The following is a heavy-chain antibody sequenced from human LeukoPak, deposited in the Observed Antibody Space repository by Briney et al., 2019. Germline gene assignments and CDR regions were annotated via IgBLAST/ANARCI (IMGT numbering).Heavy chain of an antibody. Sequence: GGSLRLSCAASGFIFRNHSMNWVRLAPGQGLEWVSGVSASGRSRFNTDSVKGRFSISRDDSKNTLYLEMNSLRPEDTALYYCAKSLGNQGVIDYWGQGTLVTVSS. CDR2: VSASGRSR. CDR1: GFIFRNHS. D-gene: IGHD3-10*01. V-gene: IGHV3-23*01. J-gene: IGHJ4*02. CDR3: AKSLGNQGVIDY.